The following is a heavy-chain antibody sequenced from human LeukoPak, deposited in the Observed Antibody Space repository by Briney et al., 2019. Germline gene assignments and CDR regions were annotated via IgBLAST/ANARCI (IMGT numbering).Heavy chain of an antibody. CDR2: TYYRSKWYN. V-gene: IGHV6-1*01. J-gene: IGHJ5*02. CDR1: GGSVSSNSAA. CDR3: ARGPIAATRNNWFDP. D-gene: IGHD6-13*01. Sequence: SQTLSLTCAISGGSVSSNSAAWNWIRQSPSRGLEWLGRTYYRSKWYNDYAVSVKSRITINPDTSKNQFSLQLNSVTPEDTAVYYCARGPIAATRNNWFDPWGQGTLVTVSS.